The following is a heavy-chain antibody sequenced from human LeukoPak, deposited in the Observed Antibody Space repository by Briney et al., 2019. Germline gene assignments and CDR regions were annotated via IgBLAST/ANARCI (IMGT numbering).Heavy chain of an antibody. CDR2: IIPILGIA. Sequence: ASVKVSCKASGGTFSSYAISWVRQAPGQGLEWMGRIIPILGIANYAQKFQGRVTITADKSTSTAYMELSSLRSEDTAVYYCARDPMPMVRGDENDYWGQGTLVTVSS. D-gene: IGHD3-10*01. CDR3: ARDPMPMVRGDENDY. CDR1: GGTFSSYA. J-gene: IGHJ4*02. V-gene: IGHV1-69*04.